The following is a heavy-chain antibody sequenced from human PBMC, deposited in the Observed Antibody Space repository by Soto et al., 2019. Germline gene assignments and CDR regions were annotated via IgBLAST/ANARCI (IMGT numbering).Heavy chain of an antibody. CDR3: AKGGHGVFHNYIWGSYRYVFDY. V-gene: IGHV3-23*01. J-gene: IGHJ4*02. Sequence: EVQLLESGGGLVQPGGSLRLSCAASGFTFSSYAMSWVRQAPGKGLEWVSAISGSGGSTYYADSVKGRFTISRDNSKNTLYLQMNSLRAEDKAVYYCAKGGHGVFHNYIWGSYRYVFDYWGQGTLVTVSS. CDR2: ISGSGGST. CDR1: GFTFSSYA. D-gene: IGHD3-16*02.